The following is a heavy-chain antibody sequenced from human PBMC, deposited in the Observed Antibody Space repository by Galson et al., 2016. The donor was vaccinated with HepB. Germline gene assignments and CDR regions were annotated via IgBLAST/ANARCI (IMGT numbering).Heavy chain of an antibody. CDR1: GFTFRTYD. CDR3: ARGPDRRSSFYYGVDC. J-gene: IGHJ6*02. V-gene: IGHV3-13*01. Sequence: SLRLSCAASGFTFRTYDMHWVRQTKTKGLEWVSAIGTAGDTYYPDSVKGRFTISRENAKNSLYLQMNSLRAGDTAVYYCARGPDRRSSFYYGVDCWGQGTTVTVSS. D-gene: IGHD3-10*01. CDR2: IGTAGDT.